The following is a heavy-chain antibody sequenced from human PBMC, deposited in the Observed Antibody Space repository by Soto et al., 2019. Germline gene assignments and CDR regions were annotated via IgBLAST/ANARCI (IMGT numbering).Heavy chain of an antibody. D-gene: IGHD4-17*01. CDR2: ISAYNGNT. CDR1: GYTFTSYG. Sequence: ASVKVSCKASGYTFTSYGISWVRQAPGQGLECMGWISAYNGNTNYAQKLQGRVTMTTDTSTSTAYMELRSLRSDDTAVYYCARVGMTTVTTGYYYYYYMDVWGKGTTVTVSS. J-gene: IGHJ6*03. V-gene: IGHV1-18*01. CDR3: ARVGMTTVTTGYYYYYYMDV.